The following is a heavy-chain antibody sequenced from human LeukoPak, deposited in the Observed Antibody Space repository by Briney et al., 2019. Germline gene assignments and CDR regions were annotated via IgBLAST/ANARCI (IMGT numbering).Heavy chain of an antibody. Sequence: SETLSLTCTVSGGSISSYYWSWIRQPPGKGLEWIGYIYYSGSTNYNPSLKSRVTISVDTSKNQFSLKLSSVTAADTAVYYCAREVYCSGGSCYFGYWGQGTLVTVSS. CDR2: IYYSGST. D-gene: IGHD2-15*01. CDR1: GGSISSYY. J-gene: IGHJ4*02. CDR3: AREVYCSGGSCYFGY. V-gene: IGHV4-59*01.